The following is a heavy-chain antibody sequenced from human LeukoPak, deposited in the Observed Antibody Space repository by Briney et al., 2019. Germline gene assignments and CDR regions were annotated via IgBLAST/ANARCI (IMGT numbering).Heavy chain of an antibody. J-gene: IGHJ4*02. CDR2: IIPIFGTA. CDR1: GGTFSSYA. Sequence: GASVKVSFKASGGTFSSYAISWVRQAPGQGLEWMGGIIPIFGTANYAQKFQGRVTITADESTSTAYMELSSLRSEDTAVYYCARASPSRDYFDYWGQGTLVTVSS. V-gene: IGHV1-69*01. CDR3: ARASPSRDYFDY.